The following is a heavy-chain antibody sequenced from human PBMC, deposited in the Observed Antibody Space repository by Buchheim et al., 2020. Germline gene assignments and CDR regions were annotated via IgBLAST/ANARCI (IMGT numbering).Heavy chain of an antibody. D-gene: IGHD2-21*01. J-gene: IGHJ4*02. CDR2: IYTSGST. CDR3: ARDAYCGGDCYSWGFDY. V-gene: IGHV4-61*02. CDR1: GGSISSGSYY. Sequence: QVQLQESGPGLVKPSQTLSLTCTVSGGSISSGSYYWSWIRQPAGKGLEWIGRIYTSGSTNYNPSLKSRVTISVDPPKNQISLKLSSVTAADTAVYYCARDAYCGGDCYSWGFDYWGQGTL.